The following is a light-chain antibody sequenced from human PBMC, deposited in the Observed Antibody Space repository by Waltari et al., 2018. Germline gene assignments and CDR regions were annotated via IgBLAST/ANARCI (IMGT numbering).Light chain of an antibody. CDR1: SSNIGSNS. CDR3: AAWDDSLSGGV. Sequence: QSVLTQPPSASGTPGQRVTTSCSGSSSNIGSNSVYWYQQLPGTAPKLLIYRNNQRPSGVPDRFSGSKSGTSASLAISGLRAEDEADYYCAAWDDSLSGGVFGGGTKLTVL. V-gene: IGLV1-47*01. J-gene: IGLJ3*02. CDR2: RNN.